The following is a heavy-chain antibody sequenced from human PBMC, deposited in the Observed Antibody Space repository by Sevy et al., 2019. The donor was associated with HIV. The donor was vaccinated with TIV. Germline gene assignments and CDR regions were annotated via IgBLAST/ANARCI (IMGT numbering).Heavy chain of an antibody. V-gene: IGHV4-59*08. J-gene: IGHJ4*02. Sequence: SETLSLTCTVSGGSITSLYWNWIRQPPGKGLEWIANIYYNGHIKYNPSLKSRVTLSLGTSKNQFSLRLSAVTAADTAMYYCAGENAWGRGYSWGQGTLVTVSS. D-gene: IGHD1-26*01. CDR3: AGENAWGRGYS. CDR2: IYYNGHI. CDR1: GGSITSLY.